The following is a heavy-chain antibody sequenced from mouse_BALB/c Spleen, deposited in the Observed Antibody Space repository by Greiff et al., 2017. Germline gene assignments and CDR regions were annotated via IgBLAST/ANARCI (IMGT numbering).Heavy chain of an antibody. CDR3: AIHYYGRYYYAMDY. CDR2: IDPANGNT. V-gene: IGHV14-3*02. J-gene: IGHJ4*01. Sequence: VQLQQSGAELVRPGALVKLSCKASGFNIKDTYMHWVKQRPEQGLEWIGRIDPANGNTKYDPKFQGKATITADTSSNTAYLQLSSLTSEDTAVYYCAIHYYGRYYYAMDYWGQGTSVTVSS. CDR1: GFNIKDTY. D-gene: IGHD1-2*01.